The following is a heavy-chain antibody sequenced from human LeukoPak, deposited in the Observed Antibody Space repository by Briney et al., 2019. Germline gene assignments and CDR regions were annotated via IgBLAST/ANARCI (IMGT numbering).Heavy chain of an antibody. J-gene: IGHJ4*02. Sequence: GGSLRLSCAASGITFSSYGMHWLRKAPGQELALVAVIWSDGSNKYYADSVKGRFNISRDNSKNTPYLQMNSMRDEDTAVYYCARGPIPYSSSWYALDYWGQGTMVTVSS. CDR3: ARGPIPYSSSWYALDY. CDR1: GITFSSYG. CDR2: IWSDGSNK. V-gene: IGHV3-33*01. D-gene: IGHD6-13*01.